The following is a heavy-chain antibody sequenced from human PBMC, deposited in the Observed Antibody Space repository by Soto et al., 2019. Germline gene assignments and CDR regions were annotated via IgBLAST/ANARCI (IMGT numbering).Heavy chain of an antibody. CDR1: GFTFSSYA. V-gene: IGHV3-30-3*01. CDR3: ARDIVATILRSDYFDY. J-gene: IGHJ4*02. D-gene: IGHD5-12*01. CDR2: ISYDGSNK. Sequence: QVQLVESGGGVVQPGRSLRLSCAASGFTFSSYAMHWVRQAPGKGLEWVAVISYDGSNKYYADSVKGRFTISRDNSKNTLYLQMNSLRAEDMAVYYCARDIVATILRSDYFDYWGQGTLVTVSS.